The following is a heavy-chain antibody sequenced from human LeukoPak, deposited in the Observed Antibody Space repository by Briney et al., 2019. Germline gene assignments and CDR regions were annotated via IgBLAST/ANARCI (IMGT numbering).Heavy chain of an antibody. V-gene: IGHV3-33*01. D-gene: IGHD2-2*01. CDR2: IWYDGNKK. J-gene: IGHJ5*02. Sequence: GGSLRLSCAASGFTFSSYGMHWVRQAPGKGLEWVAVIWYDGNKKYYTDSVKGGFTISRDNSKNKLFLQMNSLRAEDTAVYYCARDVYCSSTSCSDWFDPWGQGTLVTVSS. CDR1: GFTFSSYG. CDR3: ARDVYCSSTSCSDWFDP.